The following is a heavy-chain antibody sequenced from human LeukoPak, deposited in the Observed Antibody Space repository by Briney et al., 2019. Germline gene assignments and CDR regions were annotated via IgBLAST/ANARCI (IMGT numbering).Heavy chain of an antibody. J-gene: IGHJ4*02. V-gene: IGHV3-48*01. CDR1: GFTFSNYS. D-gene: IGHD2-2*01. Sequence: GGSLRLSCAASGFTFSNYSMNWVRQAPGKGLEWVSYISSGTNTIYYADSVKGRFTISRDNAKNSLYLQMNSLRAEDTAVYYCAKDIVVVPAALDYWGQGTLVTVSS. CDR3: AKDIVVVPAALDY. CDR2: ISSGTNTI.